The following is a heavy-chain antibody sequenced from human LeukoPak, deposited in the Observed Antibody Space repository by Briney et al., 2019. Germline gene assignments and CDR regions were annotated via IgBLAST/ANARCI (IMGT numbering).Heavy chain of an antibody. Sequence: PSETLSLTCTVSGGSISSSSYYWGWIRQPPGKGLEWIGSIYYSGSTYYNPSLKSRVTISVDTSKNQFSLKLSSVTAADTAVYYCARHVGQFWPFDAFDIWGQGTMVTVSS. V-gene: IGHV4-39*01. CDR3: ARHVGQFWPFDAFDI. J-gene: IGHJ3*02. D-gene: IGHD3-10*01. CDR2: IYYSGST. CDR1: GGSISSSSYY.